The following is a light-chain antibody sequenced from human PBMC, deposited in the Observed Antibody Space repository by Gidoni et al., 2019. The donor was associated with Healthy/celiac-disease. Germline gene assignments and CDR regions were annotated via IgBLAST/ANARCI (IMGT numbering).Light chain of an antibody. J-gene: IGKJ2*01. CDR2: KAS. Sequence: DIQMTQSPSTLSASVGDRVTITCRASQSISSWLAWYQQNPGKAPKLLIYKASSLESGVPSRFSGSGSGTEFTLTISSLQPDDFATYYCQQYNSYSLYTFXQXTKLXIK. CDR3: QQYNSYSLYT. V-gene: IGKV1-5*03. CDR1: QSISSW.